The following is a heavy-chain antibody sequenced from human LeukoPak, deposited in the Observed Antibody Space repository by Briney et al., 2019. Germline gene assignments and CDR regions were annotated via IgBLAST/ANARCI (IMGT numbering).Heavy chain of an antibody. CDR2: IHYSGST. CDR3: ARFWDSRDWYFDL. V-gene: IGHV4-59*01. D-gene: IGHD1-26*01. CDR1: GGSIGNFY. J-gene: IGHJ2*01. Sequence: SETLSLTCTVSGGSIGNFYWNWIRQPPGKGLEWIGYIHYSGSTNYNPSLKSRVTISVDTSKKQFSLKLSSVTAADTAVYYCARFWDSRDWYFDLWGRGALVTVSS.